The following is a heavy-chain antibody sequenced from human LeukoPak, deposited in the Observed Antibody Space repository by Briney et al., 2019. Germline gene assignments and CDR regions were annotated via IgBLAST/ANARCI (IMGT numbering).Heavy chain of an antibody. Sequence: GGSLRLSCAASGFTFSNYGMHWVRQAPGKGLEWVAVISYDGSNKYYADSVKGRFTISRDNSKNTLYLQMNSLRAEDTAVYYCARRAGAYSHPYDYWGQGTLVTVSS. CDR3: ARRAGAYSHPYDY. V-gene: IGHV3-30*03. J-gene: IGHJ4*02. CDR1: GFTFSNYG. CDR2: ISYDGSNK. D-gene: IGHD4/OR15-4a*01.